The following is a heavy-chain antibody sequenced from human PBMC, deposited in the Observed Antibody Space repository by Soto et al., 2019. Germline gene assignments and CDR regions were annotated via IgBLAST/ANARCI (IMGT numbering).Heavy chain of an antibody. J-gene: IGHJ4*02. CDR2: ISYDGSNK. V-gene: IGHV3-30*18. CDR3: AKDRKQWLSFFDY. CDR1: GFTFSSYG. D-gene: IGHD6-19*01. Sequence: QVQLVESGGGVVQPGRSLRLSCAASGFTFSSYGMHWVRQAPGKGLEWVAVISYDGSNKYYADSVKGRFTISRDNSKNTLYLKMNSLRAEDTAVYYCAKDRKQWLSFFDYWGQGTLVTVSS.